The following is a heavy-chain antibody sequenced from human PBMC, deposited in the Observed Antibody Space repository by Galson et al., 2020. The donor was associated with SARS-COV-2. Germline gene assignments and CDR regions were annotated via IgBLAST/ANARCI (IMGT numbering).Heavy chain of an antibody. D-gene: IGHD1-26*01. CDR2: INSDGNNT. CDR3: TATRAY. J-gene: IGHJ4*02. V-gene: IGHV3-74*01. Sequence: GGSLRLSCAASGFTFSTYWMHWVRQAPGKGLEWVSRINSDGNNTSYADSVKGRFTISRDNAKNTLYLQMNSLRVEDTAVYYCTATRAYWGQGTLVTVSS. CDR1: GFTFSTYW.